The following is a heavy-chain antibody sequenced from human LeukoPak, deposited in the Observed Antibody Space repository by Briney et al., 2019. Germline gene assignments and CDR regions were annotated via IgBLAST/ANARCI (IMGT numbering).Heavy chain of an antibody. D-gene: IGHD3-3*01. CDR1: GFTFSSYG. V-gene: IGHV3-30*18. J-gene: IGHJ6*02. Sequence: GGSLRLSCAASGFTFSSYGMHWVRQAPGKGLEWVAVISYDGSNKYYADSVKGRFTISRGNSKNTLYLQMNSLRAEDTAVYYCAKDLGVAGPARLLGYGMDVWGQGTTVTVSS. CDR2: ISYDGSNK. CDR3: AKDLGVAGPARLLGYGMDV.